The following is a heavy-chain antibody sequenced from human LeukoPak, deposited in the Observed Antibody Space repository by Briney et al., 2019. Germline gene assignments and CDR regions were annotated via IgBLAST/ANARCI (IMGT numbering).Heavy chain of an antibody. CDR2: IKQDGSEK. CDR1: GFTFSSYW. V-gene: IGHV3-7*01. Sequence: GGSLRLSCAASGFTFSSYWMSWVRQAPGKGLEWVANIKQDGSEKYYVDSVKGRFTISRDNTKNTLYLQIKSLRAEATAVYFCARDGAPGNYYYYYGMDVWGQGTTVTVSS. D-gene: IGHD1-1*01. J-gene: IGHJ6*02. CDR3: ARDGAPGNYYYYYGMDV.